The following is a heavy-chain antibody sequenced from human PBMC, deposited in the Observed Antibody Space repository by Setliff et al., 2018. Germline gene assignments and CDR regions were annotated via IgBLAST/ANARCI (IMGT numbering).Heavy chain of an antibody. V-gene: IGHV3-7*01. CDR1: GFTFSSYW. D-gene: IGHD3-22*01. CDR3: VRDDADNYDAFDN. Sequence: GGSLRLSCAASGFTFSSYWMSWVRQAPGKGLEWVANIKQDGSTKYYLDSVKGRFTISRDNAKRALYLQMNGLRADDTGVYYCVRDDADNYDAFDNWGQGTLVTVSS. CDR2: IKQDGSTK. J-gene: IGHJ3*02.